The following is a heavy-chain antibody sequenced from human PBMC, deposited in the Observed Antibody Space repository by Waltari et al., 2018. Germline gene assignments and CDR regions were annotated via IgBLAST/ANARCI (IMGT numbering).Heavy chain of an antibody. CDR3: AREPSPDSSGYFYYYMDV. Sequence: EVQVVESGGGLVQPGGSLQLSCATSGITFSGYTIHLVRQTSGKGLVWVSRINSDGSGTIYADSVKGRFTISRDNAKNTLYLQLNSLRVEDTAVYYCAREPSPDSSGYFYYYMDVWGKGTTVTVSS. V-gene: IGHV3-74*01. CDR1: GITFSGYT. CDR2: INSDGSGT. D-gene: IGHD3-22*01. J-gene: IGHJ6*03.